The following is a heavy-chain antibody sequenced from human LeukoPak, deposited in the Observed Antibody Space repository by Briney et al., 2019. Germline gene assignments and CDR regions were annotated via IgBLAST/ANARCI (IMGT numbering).Heavy chain of an antibody. V-gene: IGHV3-23*01. CDR2: ISGSGGST. CDR1: GFTFSSYD. D-gene: IGHD3-16*01. CDR3: AKVRAIGPRFDYFDY. Sequence: GGSLRLSCAASGFTFSSYDMSWVRQAPGKGLEWVSAISGSGGSTYYADSVKGRFTISRDNSKNTLYLQMNSLRAEDTAVYYCAKVRAIGPRFDYFDYWGQGTLVTVSS. J-gene: IGHJ4*02.